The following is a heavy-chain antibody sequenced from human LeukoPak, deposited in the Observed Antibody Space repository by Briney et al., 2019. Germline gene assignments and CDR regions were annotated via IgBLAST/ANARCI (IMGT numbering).Heavy chain of an antibody. V-gene: IGHV4-59*01. Sequence: SETLSLTCTVSGGSISSYYWSWIRQPPGKGLEWIGYIYYSGSTNYNPSLESRVTISVDTSKNQFSLKLSSVTAADTAVYYCARVGSGWLIDYWGQGTLVTVSS. CDR2: IYYSGST. D-gene: IGHD6-19*01. J-gene: IGHJ4*02. CDR3: ARVGSGWLIDY. CDR1: GGSISSYY.